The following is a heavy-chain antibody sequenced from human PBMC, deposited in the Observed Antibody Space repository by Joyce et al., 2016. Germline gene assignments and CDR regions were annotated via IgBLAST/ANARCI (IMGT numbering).Heavy chain of an antibody. J-gene: IGHJ4*02. V-gene: IGHV1-69*06. CDR1: GGTFSSFS. CDR2: IVPIFGTP. Sequence: QVQLVQSGAEVKKPGSSVKVSCKASGGTFSSFSISWVRQAPGQGLEWMGGIVPIFGTPNYARKFQGRVTITADKSTRTVYMELSSLRSEDTAMYYCAGSGYCSTTSCYGNFDNWGQGTLVTVSS. CDR3: AGSGYCSTTSCYGNFDN. D-gene: IGHD2-2*01.